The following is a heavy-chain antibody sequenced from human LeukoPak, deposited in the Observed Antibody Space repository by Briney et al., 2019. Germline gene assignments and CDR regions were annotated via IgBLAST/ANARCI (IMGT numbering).Heavy chain of an antibody. V-gene: IGHV4-34*01. D-gene: IGHD2-21*01. J-gene: IGHJ4*02. Sequence: SETLSLTCAVYGGSFSGYYWSWIRQPPGKGLEWIGEINHSGSTNYNPSLKSRVTISVDTSKNQFSLKLNSVTAADTAVYYCARLVAGPYFDYWGQGTLVTVSS. CDR1: GGSFSGYY. CDR2: INHSGST. CDR3: ARLVAGPYFDY.